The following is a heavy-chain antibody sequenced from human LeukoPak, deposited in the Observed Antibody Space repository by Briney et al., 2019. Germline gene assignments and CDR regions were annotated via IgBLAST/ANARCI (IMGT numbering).Heavy chain of an antibody. D-gene: IGHD2-15*01. CDR1: GFSVSSNY. CDR3: ARTVPGYCGGGSCLGY. V-gene: IGHV3-66*01. CDR2: IFSGRNT. Sequence: PGGSLRLSCAASGFSVSSNYMSWVRQAPGKGLDWVSVIFSGRNTYYADSVKGRFTISTDNSKNTLDLQMNSLRAEDTAVYYCARTVPGYCGGGSCLGYWGQGTLVTVSS. J-gene: IGHJ4*02.